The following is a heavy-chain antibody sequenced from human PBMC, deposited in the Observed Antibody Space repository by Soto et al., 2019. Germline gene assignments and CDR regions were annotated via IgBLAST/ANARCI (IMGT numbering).Heavy chain of an antibody. CDR2: ISSSSSYI. J-gene: IGHJ4*02. V-gene: IGHV3-21*01. CDR1: GFTFSSYS. CDR3: ARDRTGYYYAPYDY. D-gene: IGHD3-10*01. Sequence: LRLSCAASGFTFSSYSMNWVRQAPGKGLEWVSSISSSSSYIYYADSVKGRFTISRDNAKNSLYLQMNSLRAEDTAVYYCARDRTGYYYAPYDYWGQGTLVTVYS.